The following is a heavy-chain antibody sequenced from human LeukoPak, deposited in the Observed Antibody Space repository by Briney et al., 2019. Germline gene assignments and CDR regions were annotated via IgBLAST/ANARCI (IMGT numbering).Heavy chain of an antibody. CDR1: GFTFSSYS. J-gene: IGHJ4*02. Sequence: GGSLRLSCAASGFTFSSYSMNWVRQAPGKGREWVSYISSSSSTIYYADSVKGRFTISRDNAKNSLYLQMNRLRAEDTAVYYCARAETYDFWSGYYDSEYFDYWGQGTLVTVSS. V-gene: IGHV3-48*01. CDR3: ARAETYDFWSGYYDSEYFDY. D-gene: IGHD3-3*01. CDR2: ISSSSSTI.